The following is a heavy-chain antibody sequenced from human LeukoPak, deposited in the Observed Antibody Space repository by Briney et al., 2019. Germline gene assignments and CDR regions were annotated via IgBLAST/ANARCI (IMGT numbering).Heavy chain of an antibody. CDR3: ARTARLRYFDWLPKDAFDI. CDR1: GFTFSSYW. CDR2: IKQDGSEK. Sequence: GGSLRLSCAASGFTFSSYWMSWVRQAPGKGLEWVANIKQDGSEKYYVDSVKGRFTISRDNAKNSLYLQMNSLRAEDTAVYYCARTARLRYFDWLPKDAFDIWGQGTMVTVSS. V-gene: IGHV3-7*01. J-gene: IGHJ3*02. D-gene: IGHD3-9*01.